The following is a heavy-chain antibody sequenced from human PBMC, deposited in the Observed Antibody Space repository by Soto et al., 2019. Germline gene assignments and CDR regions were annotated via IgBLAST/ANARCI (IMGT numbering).Heavy chain of an antibody. CDR2: ISGSGGST. CDR3: AKTPTIAAAGTNWFDP. D-gene: IGHD6-13*01. CDR1: GFTFSSYG. V-gene: IGHV3-23*01. J-gene: IGHJ5*02. Sequence: PGGSLRLSCAASGFTFSSYGMHWVRQAPGKGLEWVSAISGSGGSTYYADSVKGRFTISGDNSKNTLYLQMNSLRAEDTAVYYCAKTPTIAAAGTNWFDPWGQGTLVTVSS.